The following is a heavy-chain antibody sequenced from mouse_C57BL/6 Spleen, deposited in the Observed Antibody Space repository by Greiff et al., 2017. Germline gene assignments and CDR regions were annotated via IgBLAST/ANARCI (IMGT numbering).Heavy chain of an antibody. Sequence: VQLQQSGPELVKPGASVKISCKASGYAFSSSWMNWVKQRPGKGLEWIGRIYPGDGDTNYNGKFKGKATLTADKSSSTAYMQLSRLTSEDSAVYFCARWGGYSNYVVYAMDYWGQGTSVTVSS. CDR1: GYAFSSSW. V-gene: IGHV1-82*01. CDR2: IYPGDGDT. CDR3: ARWGGYSNYVVYAMDY. D-gene: IGHD2-5*01. J-gene: IGHJ4*01.